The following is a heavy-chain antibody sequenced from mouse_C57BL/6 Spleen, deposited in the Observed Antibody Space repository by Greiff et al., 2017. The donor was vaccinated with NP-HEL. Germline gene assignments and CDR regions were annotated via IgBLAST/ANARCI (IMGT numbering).Heavy chain of an antibody. J-gene: IGHJ1*03. D-gene: IGHD4-1*01. Sequence: QVQLQQSGPELVKPGASVKISCKASGYAFSSSWMNWVKQRPGKGLEWIGRIYPGDGDTNYNGKFKGRATLTADKSSSTAYMQLSSLTSEDSAVYFCARCWDGYFDVWGTGTTVTVSS. V-gene: IGHV1-82*01. CDR2: IYPGDGDT. CDR3: ARCWDGYFDV. CDR1: GYAFSSSW.